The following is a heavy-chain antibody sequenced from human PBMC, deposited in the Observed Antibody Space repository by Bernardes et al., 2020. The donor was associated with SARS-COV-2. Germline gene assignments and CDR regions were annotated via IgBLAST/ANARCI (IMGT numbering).Heavy chain of an antibody. Sequence: GSLRLSCAASGFIFSDSAIHWVRQASGKGLEWVSAIGISGDTYYPGSVKGRFTISRENAKNSLYLQMNSLRVEDTAVYYCARVSSSSWPNFDYWGQGTLVTVSS. CDR3: ARVSSSSWPNFDY. CDR1: GFIFSDSA. D-gene: IGHD6-13*01. J-gene: IGHJ4*02. V-gene: IGHV3-13*01. CDR2: IGISGDT.